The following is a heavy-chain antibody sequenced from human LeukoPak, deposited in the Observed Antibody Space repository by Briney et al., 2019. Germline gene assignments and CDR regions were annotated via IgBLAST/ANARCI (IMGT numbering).Heavy chain of an antibody. CDR3: ARGYYGSGSYPADY. V-gene: IGHV5-51*01. CDR1: GYTFTNYW. Sequence: GESLKISCKASGYTFTNYWIAWVRQMPGKGLEWMGIIYPGDSDTRYSPSFQGQVTISADKSISTAYLQWSSLKASDTAMYYCARGYYGSGSYPADYWGQGTLVTVSS. D-gene: IGHD3-10*01. CDR2: IYPGDSDT. J-gene: IGHJ4*02.